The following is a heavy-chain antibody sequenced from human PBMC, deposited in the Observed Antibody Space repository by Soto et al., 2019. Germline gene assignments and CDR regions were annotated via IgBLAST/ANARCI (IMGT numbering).Heavy chain of an antibody. V-gene: IGHV4-31*03. CDR1: GGSISSGGYY. CDR3: ARAPITLGYCSSNSCYINWFAP. Sequence: SETLSLTCTVSGGSISSGGYYWSWIRQHPGKGLEWIGYIYYSGSTYYNPSLKSRVTISVDTSKNQFSLKLSSVTAADTAVYYCARAPITLGYCSSNSCYINWFAPSGQGTLVTVSS. CDR2: IYYSGST. D-gene: IGHD2-2*02. J-gene: IGHJ5*02.